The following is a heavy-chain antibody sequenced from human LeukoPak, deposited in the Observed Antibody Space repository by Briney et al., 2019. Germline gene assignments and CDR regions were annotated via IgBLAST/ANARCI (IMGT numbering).Heavy chain of an antibody. V-gene: IGHV3-23*01. J-gene: IGHJ4*02. CDR3: AKRVRDSSSWYYFDY. CDR2: ISGSGGST. CDR1: GFTFSGYG. D-gene: IGHD6-13*01. Sequence: GGSLRLSCAASGFTFSGYGMHWVRQAPGRGLEWVSAISGSGGSTYYGDSVKGRFTISRDNSKNTLYLQMNSLRAEDTAVYYCAKRVRDSSSWYYFDYWGQGTLVTVSS.